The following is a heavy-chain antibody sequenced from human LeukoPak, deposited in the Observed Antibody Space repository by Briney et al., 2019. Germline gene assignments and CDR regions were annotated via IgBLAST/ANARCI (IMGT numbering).Heavy chain of an antibody. D-gene: IGHD3-10*01. J-gene: IGHJ4*02. CDR2: IYPGDSDT. Sequence: GESLKISCKGSGYSFTSYWIGWVRQMPGKGLEWMGIIYPGDSDTRYSPSFQGQVTISADKSISTAYLQWSSLKASDTAMYYCARNTYYYGSGSQPSLDYWGQGTLVTVSS. CDR1: GYSFTSYW. CDR3: ARNTYYYGSGSQPSLDY. V-gene: IGHV5-51*01.